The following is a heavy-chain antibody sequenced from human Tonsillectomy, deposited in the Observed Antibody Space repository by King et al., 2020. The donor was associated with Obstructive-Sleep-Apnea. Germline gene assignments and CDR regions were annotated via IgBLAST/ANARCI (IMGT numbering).Heavy chain of an antibody. J-gene: IGHJ4*02. D-gene: IGHD2-8*01. Sequence: VQLQQWGAGLLKPSETLSLTCSVYGGSFRGYYWSCVRQPPGKGLEWIGEINHSGRTKYNLSLKSRVTISVDTSKNQLSLKLSSVTAADTAVYYCARVNGGNWGQGTLVTVSS. CDR1: GGSFRGYY. V-gene: IGHV4-34*01. CDR3: ARVNGGN. CDR2: INHSGRT.